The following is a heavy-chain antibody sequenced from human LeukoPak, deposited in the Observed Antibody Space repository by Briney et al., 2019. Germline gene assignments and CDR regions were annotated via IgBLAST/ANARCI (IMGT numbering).Heavy chain of an antibody. J-gene: IGHJ2*01. CDR1: GCTFTDYS. CDR2: INSNSGGT. V-gene: IGHV1-2*02. Sequence: ASVKVSCKASGCTFTDYSLHWVRQAPGQGLEWMGWINSNSGGTNYAQKFQGRVTMTRDTSISTAYMELSRLRSDDTAVYYCARVFHRVYFDLWGRGTLVTVSS. CDR3: ARVFHRVYFDL.